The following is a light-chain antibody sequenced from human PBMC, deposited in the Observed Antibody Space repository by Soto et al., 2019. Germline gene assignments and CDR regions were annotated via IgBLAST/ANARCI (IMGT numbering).Light chain of an antibody. CDR2: GTN. J-gene: IGLJ2*01. Sequence: QAVVTQEPSLTVSPGGTVTLTCGSTTGAVTNGHYPNWFQQKPGQAPRALIYGTNNKHSWTPDRFSGSLLGGKAALTLSDVHPEDEAEYYVLLYCGGPHVFGGGTKLTVL. CDR1: TGAVTNGHY. CDR3: LLYCGGPHV. V-gene: IGLV7-43*01.